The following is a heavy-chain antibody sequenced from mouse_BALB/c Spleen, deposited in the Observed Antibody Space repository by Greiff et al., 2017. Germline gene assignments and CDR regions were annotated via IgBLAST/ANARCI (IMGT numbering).Heavy chain of an antibody. J-gene: IGHJ3*01. D-gene: IGHD2-4*01. CDR2: ISSGGST. Sequence: EVQGVESGGGLVKPGGSLKLSCAASGFTFSSYAMSWVRQTPEKRLEWVASISSGGSTYYPDSVKGRFTISRDNARNILYLQMSSLRSEDTAMYYCARGLYYDYDGFAYWGQGTLVTVSA. V-gene: IGHV5-6-5*01. CDR3: ARGLYYDYDGFAY. CDR1: GFTFSSYA.